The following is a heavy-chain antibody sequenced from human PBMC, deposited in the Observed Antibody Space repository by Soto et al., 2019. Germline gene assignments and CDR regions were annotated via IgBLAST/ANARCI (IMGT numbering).Heavy chain of an antibody. V-gene: IGHV3-53*05. Sequence: GGFLGLSCAASGFTVSTNYMSWVRQAPGKGLEWVSAIYSGGNTYYADSVKGRFTISRDNAKNSLYLQMNSLRAEDTALYYCAKDAITMVRGVISYYGMDVWGQGTTVTVSS. D-gene: IGHD3-10*01. CDR1: GFTVSTNY. J-gene: IGHJ6*02. CDR2: IYSGGNT. CDR3: AKDAITMVRGVISYYGMDV.